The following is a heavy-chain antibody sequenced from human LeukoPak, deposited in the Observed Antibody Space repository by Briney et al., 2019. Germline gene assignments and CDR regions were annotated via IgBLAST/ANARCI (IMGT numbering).Heavy chain of an antibody. J-gene: IGHJ4*02. D-gene: IGHD1-26*01. CDR3: AKDRYGGSYVEVFDY. CDR1: GFTFSSYA. Sequence: GGSLRLSCAASGFTFSSYAMSWVRQAPGKGLEWVSAISGSGGSTYYADSVKGRFTISRGNSKNTLYLQMNSLRAEDTAVYYCAKDRYGGSYVEVFDYWGQGTLVTVSS. V-gene: IGHV3-23*01. CDR2: ISGSGGST.